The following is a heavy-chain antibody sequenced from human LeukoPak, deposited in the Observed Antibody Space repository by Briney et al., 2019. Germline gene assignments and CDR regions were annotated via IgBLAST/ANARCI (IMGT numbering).Heavy chain of an antibody. CDR2: IRYDGSNK. CDR3: AKVMTTVTTPYYYYYYYMDV. V-gene: IGHV3-30*02. Sequence: QPGGSLRLSCAASGFTFSSYGMHWVRQAPGKGLEWVAFIRYDGSNKYYADSVKGRFTISRDNSKNTLYLQMNSLRAEDTAVYYCAKVMTTVTTPYYYYYYYMDVWGKGTTVTVS. J-gene: IGHJ6*03. CDR1: GFTFSSYG. D-gene: IGHD4-11*01.